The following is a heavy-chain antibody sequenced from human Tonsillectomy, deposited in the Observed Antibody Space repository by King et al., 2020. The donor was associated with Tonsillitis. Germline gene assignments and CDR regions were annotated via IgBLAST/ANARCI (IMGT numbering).Heavy chain of an antibody. CDR3: ARELGCSSTSCYSKWFDP. J-gene: IGHJ5*02. D-gene: IGHD2-2*01. Sequence: QLVQSGAEVKKPGASVKVSCKASGYTFTGYYMHWVRQAPGQGLEWMGWINPNSGGTNYAQKFQGRVTMTRDTSISTAYMELSRLGSDDTAVYYCARELGCSSTSCYSKWFDPWGQGTLVTVSS. CDR1: GYTFTGYY. V-gene: IGHV1-2*02. CDR2: INPNSGGT.